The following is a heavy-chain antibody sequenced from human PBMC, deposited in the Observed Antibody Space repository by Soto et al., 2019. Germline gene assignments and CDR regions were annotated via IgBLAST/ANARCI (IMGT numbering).Heavy chain of an antibody. CDR1: GGSFSGYY. Sequence: SETLSLTCAVYGGSFSGYYWSWIRQPPGKGLEWIGEINHSGSTNYNPSLKGRVTISVDTSKNQFSLKLSSVTAADTAVYYCASRRPSRVAARPLYYFDYWGQGTLVTVSS. D-gene: IGHD6-6*01. CDR3: ASRRPSRVAARPLYYFDY. J-gene: IGHJ4*02. V-gene: IGHV4-34*01. CDR2: INHSGST.